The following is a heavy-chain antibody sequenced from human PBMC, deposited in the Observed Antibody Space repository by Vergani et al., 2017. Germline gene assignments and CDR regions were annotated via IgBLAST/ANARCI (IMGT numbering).Heavy chain of an antibody. CDR3: AKDQVQLWLNLFDY. V-gene: IGHV3-53*01. J-gene: IGHJ4*02. Sequence: EVQLVESGGGLIQPGGSLRLSCAASGFTVSSNYMSWVRQAPGKGLEWVSVIYSGGSTYYADSVKGRFTISRDNSKNTLYLQMNSLRAEDTAVYYCAKDQVQLWLNLFDYWGQGTLVTVSS. CDR2: IYSGGST. D-gene: IGHD5-18*01. CDR1: GFTVSSNY.